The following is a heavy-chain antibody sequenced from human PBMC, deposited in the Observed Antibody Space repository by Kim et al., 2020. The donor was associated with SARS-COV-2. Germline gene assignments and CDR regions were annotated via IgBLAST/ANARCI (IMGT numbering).Heavy chain of an antibody. V-gene: IGHV1-18*01. J-gene: IGHJ6*02. CDR2: ISAYNGNT. CDR1: GYTFTSYG. CDR3: ARDLYSGSYSSLYYYYGMDV. Sequence: ASVKVSCKASGYTFTSYGISWVRQAPGQGLEWMGWISAYNGNTNYAQKLQGRVTMTTDTSTSTAYMELRSLRSDDTAVYYCARDLYSGSYSSLYYYYGMDVWGQGTTVTVSS. D-gene: IGHD1-26*01.